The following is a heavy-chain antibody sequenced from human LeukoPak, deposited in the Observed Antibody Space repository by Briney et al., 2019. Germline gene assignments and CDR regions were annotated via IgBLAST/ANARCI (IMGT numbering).Heavy chain of an antibody. D-gene: IGHD2-15*01. V-gene: IGHV3-23*01. J-gene: IGHJ4*02. CDR3: AKLADLGYCSGGSCHDYFDS. CDR2: ISGGGGTT. CDR1: GFTFSKYA. Sequence: GGSLRLSCVASGFTFSKYAMTWVRQAPGEGLEWVSAISGGGGTTYYADSVRGRFTTSRDNSKNTLYLQLNSLRTEDTAVYYCAKLADLGYCSGGSCHDYFDSWGQGTLATVSS.